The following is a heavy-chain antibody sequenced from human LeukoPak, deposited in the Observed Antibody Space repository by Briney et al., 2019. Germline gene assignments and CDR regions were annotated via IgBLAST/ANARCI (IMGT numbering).Heavy chain of an antibody. CDR3: AKDRYGDYEAPFHYYMDA. D-gene: IGHD5-12*01. CDR1: GYTFSGFY. Sequence: ASVKVSFKASGYTFSGFYIHWVRQAPGQGREVMGLSNPNSGVTNYAQKLQGRVTITRDTSIDTAYMQLSRLRSDDTAVYYCAKDRYGDYEAPFHYYMDAWGRGTTVTVSS. V-gene: IGHV1-2*02. CDR2: SNPNSGVT. J-gene: IGHJ6*03.